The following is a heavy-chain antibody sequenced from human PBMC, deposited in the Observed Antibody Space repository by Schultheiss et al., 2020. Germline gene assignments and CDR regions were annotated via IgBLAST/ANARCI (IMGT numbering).Heavy chain of an antibody. V-gene: IGHV3-30*04. CDR1: GFTFSSYA. CDR2: ISYDGSNK. D-gene: IGHD5-24*01. J-gene: IGHJ3*02. Sequence: GGSLRLSCAASGFTFSSYAMHWVRQAPGKGLEWVAVISYDGSNKYYADSVKGRFTISRDNSKNTLYLQMNSLRAEDTAVYYCARDLQRPSENIKNDAFDIWGQGTMVTVSS. CDR3: ARDLQRPSENIKNDAFDI.